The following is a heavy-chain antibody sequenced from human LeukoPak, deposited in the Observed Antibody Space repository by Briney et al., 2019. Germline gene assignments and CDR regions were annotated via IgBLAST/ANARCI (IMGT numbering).Heavy chain of an antibody. CDR1: GYTFTSYG. J-gene: IGHJ5*02. D-gene: IGHD6-13*01. CDR2: ISAYNGNT. CDR3: ARAGLAAAYNWFDP. V-gene: IGHV1-18*01. Sequence: GASVKVSCKASGYTFTSYGISWVRQAPGQGLEWMGWISAYNGNTNYAQKLQGRVTMTTDTSTTTAYMELRSLRSDDTAVSYCARAGLAAAYNWFDPWGQGTLVTVSS.